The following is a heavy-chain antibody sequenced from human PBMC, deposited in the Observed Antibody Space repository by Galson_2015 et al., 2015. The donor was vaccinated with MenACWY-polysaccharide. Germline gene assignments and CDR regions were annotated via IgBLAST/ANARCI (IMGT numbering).Heavy chain of an antibody. CDR1: GFTFSSYA. CDR3: ARSYCDRTTCYGMDV. D-gene: IGHD2-21*01. J-gene: IGHJ6*02. V-gene: IGHV3-23*01. Sequence: SLRLSCAASGFTFSSYAMSWVRQAPGKGLEWVAAISGSGGTTYYADSVKGRFTISRDNFKSTLYLQMNSLRPEDTGVYYCARSYCDRTTCYGMDVWGQGTMVTVSS. CDR2: ISGSGGTT.